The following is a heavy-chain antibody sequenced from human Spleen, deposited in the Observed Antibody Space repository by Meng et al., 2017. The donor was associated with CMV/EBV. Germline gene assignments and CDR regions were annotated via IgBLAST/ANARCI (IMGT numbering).Heavy chain of an antibody. V-gene: IGHV1-69*05. CDR2: IIPIFGTA. CDR3: ARSVCSSTSCYYYGMDV. D-gene: IGHD2-2*01. Sequence: SVKVSCKASGGTFSSYAISWVRQAPGQGLEWMGGIIPIFGTANYAQKFQGRVTITTDESTSTAYMELSSLRSEDTAVYYCARSVCSSTSCYYYGMDVWGQGTTVTVSS. CDR1: GGTFSSYA. J-gene: IGHJ6*02.